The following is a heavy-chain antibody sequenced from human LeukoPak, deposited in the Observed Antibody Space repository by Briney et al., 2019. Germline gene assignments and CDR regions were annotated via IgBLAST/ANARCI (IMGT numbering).Heavy chain of an antibody. CDR1: GYTFTSYY. Sequence: ASVTVSCTASGYTFTSYYMHWVRQAPGQGLEWMGIINPSGGSTSYAQKFQGRVTMTRDTSTNTVYMELSSLRSEDTAVYYCARDYCTNGVCYPWTDWGQGTLVTVSS. J-gene: IGHJ4*02. CDR3: ARDYCTNGVCYPWTD. V-gene: IGHV1-46*01. CDR2: INPSGGST. D-gene: IGHD2-8*01.